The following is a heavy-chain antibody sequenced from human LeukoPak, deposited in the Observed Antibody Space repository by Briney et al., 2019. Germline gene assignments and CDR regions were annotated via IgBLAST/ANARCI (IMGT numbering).Heavy chain of an antibody. D-gene: IGHD3-22*01. CDR1: GYTFTGYY. CDR3: ARGYYYDSSGYYYDY. J-gene: IGHJ4*02. Sequence: ASVKVSCKASGYTFTGYYMDWVRQAPGQGLEGMGCISAYNGNTNYAQKLQGRVTMTTDTSTSTAYMELRSLRSDDTAVYYCARGYYYDSSGYYYDYWGQGTLVTVSS. CDR2: ISAYNGNT. V-gene: IGHV1-18*04.